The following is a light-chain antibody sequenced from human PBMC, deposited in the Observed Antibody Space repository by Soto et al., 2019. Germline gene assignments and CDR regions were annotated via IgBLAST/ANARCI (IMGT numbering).Light chain of an antibody. J-gene: IGLJ2*01. CDR3: AAWDDSLHVI. Sequence: QSVLTQPPSASGTPGQRVSSSCSGSSSNIGSNTVNWYQQLPGAAPKLLIYSNIQRPSGVPDRFSGSKSGTSASLAISGLQSEDEADYYCAAWDDSLHVIFGGGTKVPVL. V-gene: IGLV1-44*01. CDR2: SNI. CDR1: SSNIGSNT.